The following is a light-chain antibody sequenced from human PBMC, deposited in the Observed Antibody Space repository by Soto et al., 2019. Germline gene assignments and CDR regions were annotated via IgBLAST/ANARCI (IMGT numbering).Light chain of an antibody. CDR2: SAS. CDR3: QQYDTWPPSYT. J-gene: IGKJ2*01. Sequence: IVMTQSPATLSVSPGEGVGLSCRASQSVTRNVAWYQQKPGQAPRLLIYSASTRATDVPARFSGTGSGTEFTLSINWLQSEDLAIYYCQQYDTWPPSYTFGQGTKLEMK. CDR1: QSVTRN. V-gene: IGKV3-15*01.